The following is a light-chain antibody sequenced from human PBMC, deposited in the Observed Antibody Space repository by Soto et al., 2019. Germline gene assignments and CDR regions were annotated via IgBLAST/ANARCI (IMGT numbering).Light chain of an antibody. CDR1: QSVSSSY. V-gene: IGKV3-20*01. J-gene: IGKJ3*01. CDR2: GAS. CDR3: QQYGSSPA. Sequence: EIVLTQSPGTLSLSPGERATLSCRASQSVSSSYLAWYQQKPGQAPMLLIYGASSRATGIPDRFSGSGSGTYFTLTISRLEPEDFAVYYCQQYGSSPAFGPGTKVDIK.